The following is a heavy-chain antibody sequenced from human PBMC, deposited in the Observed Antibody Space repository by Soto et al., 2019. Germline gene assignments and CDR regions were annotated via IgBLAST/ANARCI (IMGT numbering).Heavy chain of an antibody. V-gene: IGHV3-13*01. CDR3: ARDVIVGDTTLFDY. CDR2: IGTAGDT. J-gene: IGHJ4*02. CDR1: GFTFSSYD. D-gene: IGHD1-26*01. Sequence: GGSLRLSCAASGFTFSSYDMHWVRQATGKGLEWVSAIGTAGDTYYPGSVKGRFTISRENAKNSLYLQMNSLRAEDTAVYYCARDVIVGDTTLFDYWGQGTLVTVSS.